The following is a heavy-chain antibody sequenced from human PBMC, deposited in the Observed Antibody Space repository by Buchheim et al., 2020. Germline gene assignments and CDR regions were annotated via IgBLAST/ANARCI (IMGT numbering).Heavy chain of an antibody. V-gene: IGHV3-43D*03. CDR3: AKDYGSSSWYIFDS. CDR1: GFTFDDYA. J-gene: IGHJ4*02. Sequence: EVHLVESGGGVVQPGGSLRLSCEASGFTFDDYAMHWVRQAPGKGLEWVSLISWDGDRTNYADSLKGRFTITRNNTKNSMFLQMNSLRAEDTALYYCAKDYGSSSWYIFDSWGQGTL. CDR2: ISWDGDRT. D-gene: IGHD6-13*01.